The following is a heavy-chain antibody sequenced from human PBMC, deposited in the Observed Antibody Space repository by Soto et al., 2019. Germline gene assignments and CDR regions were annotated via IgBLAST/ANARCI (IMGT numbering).Heavy chain of an antibody. CDR1: GGSISSGAYY. CDR2: IYYSGST. Sequence: SETLSLTCTVSGGSISSGAYYWSWVRQHPGKGLEWIGYIYYSGSTYYNPSLKSRVTISVDTSKNQFSLKLSSVTAADTAVYYCAIYDSSGSRGFQHWGQGTLVTVSS. J-gene: IGHJ1*01. CDR3: AIYDSSGSRGFQH. D-gene: IGHD3-22*01. V-gene: IGHV4-31*03.